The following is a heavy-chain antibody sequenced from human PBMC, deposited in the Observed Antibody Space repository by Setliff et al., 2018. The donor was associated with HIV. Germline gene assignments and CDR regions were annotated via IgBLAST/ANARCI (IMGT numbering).Heavy chain of an antibody. D-gene: IGHD1-26*01. V-gene: IGHV3-48*01. CDR3: ARVSELLAYYMDV. CDR2: INREETTE. Sequence: GGSLRLSCAASGFTFSTYSMNWVRQAPGKGLEWISYINREETTEWYADSVKGRFIISRDNAKNSLYLQMNSLRAEDTAVYYCARVSELLAYYMDVWGKGTTVTVSS. J-gene: IGHJ6*03. CDR1: GFTFSTYS.